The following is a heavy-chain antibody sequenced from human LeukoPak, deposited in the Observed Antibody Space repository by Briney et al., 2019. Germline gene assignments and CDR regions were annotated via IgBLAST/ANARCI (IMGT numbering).Heavy chain of an antibody. D-gene: IGHD5-24*01. CDR3: AKQGDGYNYDGGSLEPDFDY. V-gene: IGHV3-23*01. CDR1: GFTFSSYA. Sequence: GGSLRLSCAASGFTFSSYAMSWVRQAPGKGLERVSAISGSGGSTYYADSVKGRFTISRDNSKNTLYLQMNSLRAEDTAVYYCAKQGDGYNYDGGSLEPDFDYWGQGTLVTVSS. CDR2: ISGSGGST. J-gene: IGHJ4*01.